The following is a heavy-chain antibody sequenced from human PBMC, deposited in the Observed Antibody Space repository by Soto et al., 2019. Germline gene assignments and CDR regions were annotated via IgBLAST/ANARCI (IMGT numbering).Heavy chain of an antibody. D-gene: IGHD3-10*01. CDR2: IYYSGST. J-gene: IGHJ6*02. CDR3: ARDLNFYGSGSLRGYGMDV. V-gene: IGHV4-31*03. CDR1: GGSISSGGYY. Sequence: SETLSLTCSVSGGSISSGGYYWSWIRQHPGKGLEWIGYIYYSGSTYYNPSLKSRVTISVDTSKNQFSLKLSSVTAADTAVYYCARDLNFYGSGSLRGYGMDVWGQGTTVTVSS.